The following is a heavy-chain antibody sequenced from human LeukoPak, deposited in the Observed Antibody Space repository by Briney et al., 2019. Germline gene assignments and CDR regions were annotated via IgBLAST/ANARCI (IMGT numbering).Heavy chain of an antibody. V-gene: IGHV1-69*04. J-gene: IGHJ4*02. D-gene: IGHD1-26*01. Sequence: SVKASCKASGGTFSSCAISWVRQAPGQGLEWMGRIIPILGIANYAQKFQGRVTITADKSTSTAYMELSSLRSEDTAVYYCARAGGSYYYFDYWGQGTLVTVSS. CDR3: ARAGGSYYYFDY. CDR1: GGTFSSCA. CDR2: IIPILGIA.